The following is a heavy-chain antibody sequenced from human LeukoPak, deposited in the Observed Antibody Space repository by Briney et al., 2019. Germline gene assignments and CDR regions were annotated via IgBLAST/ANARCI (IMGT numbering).Heavy chain of an antibody. V-gene: IGHV3-74*01. CDR3: ARAYSSAWYVPGDY. CDR2: INSDGSST. J-gene: IGHJ4*02. CDR1: GFTFSSYW. D-gene: IGHD6-19*01. Sequence: GGSLRLSCVASGFTFSSYWMHWVRQVPGKGLVWVSRINSDGSSTSYADSVKGRFTISRDNAKNTLYLQMNSLRAEDTAIYYCARAYSSAWYVPGDYWGQGTLVTVSS.